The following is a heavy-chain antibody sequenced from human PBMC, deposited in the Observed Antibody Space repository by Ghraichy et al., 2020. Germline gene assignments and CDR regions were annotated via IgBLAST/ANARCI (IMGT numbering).Heavy chain of an antibody. CDR3: ARGPPIIPVPALGYYYMDV. D-gene: IGHD6-19*01. Sequence: SETLSLTCALYGGSFSGYWWSWIRQTPGKGLEWIGEINHSGRTNYTPSLKSRVTIAVDTSKNQFSLRVSSVTAADTAVYYCARGPPIIPVPALGYYYMDVWGKGTPVTVS. V-gene: IGHV4-34*01. CDR1: GGSFSGYW. CDR2: INHSGRT. J-gene: IGHJ6*03.